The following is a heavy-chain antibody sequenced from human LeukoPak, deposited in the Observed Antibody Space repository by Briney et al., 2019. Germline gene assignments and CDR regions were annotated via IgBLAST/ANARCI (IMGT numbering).Heavy chain of an antibody. CDR1: XGYY. Sequence: XGYYWSWIRQPPGKGLEWIGEINHSGSTNYNPSLKSRVTISVDTSKNQFSLKLSSVTAADTAVYYCARGGAGLRYFDWLSSWFDPWGQGTLVTVSS. J-gene: IGHJ5*02. V-gene: IGHV4-34*01. CDR2: INHSGST. CDR3: ARGGAGLRYFDWLSSWFDP. D-gene: IGHD3-9*01.